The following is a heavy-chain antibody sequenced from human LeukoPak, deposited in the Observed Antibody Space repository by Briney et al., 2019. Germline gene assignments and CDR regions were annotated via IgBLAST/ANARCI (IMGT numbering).Heavy chain of an antibody. CDR3: ARSIAVADGEFDY. V-gene: IGHV4-34*01. CDR2: INHSGST. J-gene: IGHJ4*02. Sequence: PSETLSLTCAVYGGSSSGYYWSWIRQPPGKGLEWIGEINHSGSTNYNPSLKSRVTISVDTSKNQFSLKLSSVTAADTAVYYCARSIAVADGEFDYWGQGTLVTVSS. CDR1: GGSSSGYY. D-gene: IGHD6-19*01.